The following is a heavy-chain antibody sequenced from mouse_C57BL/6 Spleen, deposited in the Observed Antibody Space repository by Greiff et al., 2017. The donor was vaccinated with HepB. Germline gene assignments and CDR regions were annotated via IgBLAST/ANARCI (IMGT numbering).Heavy chain of an antibody. Sequence: QVQLKESGAELVRPGASVKLSCKASGYTFTDYYINWVKQRPGQGLEWIARIYPGSGNTYYNEKFKGKATLTAEKSSSTAYMQLSSLTSEDSAVYFCARSRDYEYYFDYWGQGTTLTVSS. CDR1: GYTFTDYY. CDR3: ARSRDYEYYFDY. J-gene: IGHJ2*01. D-gene: IGHD2-4*01. CDR2: IYPGSGNT. V-gene: IGHV1-76*01.